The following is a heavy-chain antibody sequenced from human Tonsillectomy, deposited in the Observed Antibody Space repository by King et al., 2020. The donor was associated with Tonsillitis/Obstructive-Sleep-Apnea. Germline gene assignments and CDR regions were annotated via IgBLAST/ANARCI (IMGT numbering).Heavy chain of an antibody. Sequence: TLQESGPTLVKPTQTLTLTCTFSGFSLSTSGVGVGWIRQPPGKALERLALIYWDDDKRYSPSLKSRLTITKDTSKNQVVLTMTNMDPVDTATYYCAPSTVLMGSGSYYRNWFDPWGQGTLVTVSS. CDR2: IYWDDDK. J-gene: IGHJ5*02. CDR3: APSTVLMGSGSYYRNWFDP. D-gene: IGHD3-10*01. V-gene: IGHV2-5*02. CDR1: GFSLSTSGVG.